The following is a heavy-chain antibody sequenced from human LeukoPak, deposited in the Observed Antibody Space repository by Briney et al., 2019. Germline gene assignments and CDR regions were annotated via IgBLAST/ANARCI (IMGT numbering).Heavy chain of an antibody. CDR3: ARASSGWYGY. Sequence: GGSLRLSCSASGFTFSSYAMHWVRQAPGKGLEYVPAISSNGGSTYYADSVKGRFTISRDNSKNTLYLQMGSLRVEDMAVYYCARASSGWYGYWGQGTLVTVSS. J-gene: IGHJ4*02. CDR2: ISSNGGST. V-gene: IGHV3-64*02. D-gene: IGHD6-19*01. CDR1: GFTFSSYA.